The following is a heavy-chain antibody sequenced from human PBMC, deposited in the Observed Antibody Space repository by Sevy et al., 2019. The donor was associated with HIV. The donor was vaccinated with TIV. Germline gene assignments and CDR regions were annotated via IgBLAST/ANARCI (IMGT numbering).Heavy chain of an antibody. V-gene: IGHV1-2*02. CDR3: SRDLRLRGYSYGCFDY. CDR2: INPNSGDT. CDR1: GYTFTGQY. D-gene: IGHD5-18*01. J-gene: IGHJ4*02. Sequence: ASVKVSCKASGYTFTGQYIHWVRQAPGQGLEWMGWINPNSGDTNYAQEIQGRVTMTRDTSISTAYKELSGLKSDDTAVYYCSRDLRLRGYSYGCFDYWGQGTLVTVSS.